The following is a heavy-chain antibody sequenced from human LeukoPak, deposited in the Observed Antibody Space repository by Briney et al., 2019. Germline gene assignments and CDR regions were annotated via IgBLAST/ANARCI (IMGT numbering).Heavy chain of an antibody. CDR2: IFHSGNS. D-gene: IGHD1-7*01. Sequence: SETLSLTCTVSGGSISSISYYWGWIRQPPGKGLQWIGSIFHSGNSYYNPSLKSRVTISVDTSKNQFSLKVNSVTAADTAVYYCARVGYNWNLWFDFWGQGTTVTVSS. CDR1: GGSISSISYY. V-gene: IGHV4-39*07. CDR3: ARVGYNWNLWFDF. J-gene: IGHJ3*01.